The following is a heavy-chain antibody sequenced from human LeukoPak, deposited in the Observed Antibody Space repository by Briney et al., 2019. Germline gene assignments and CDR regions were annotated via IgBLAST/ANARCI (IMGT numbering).Heavy chain of an antibody. CDR2: IYYSGST. CDR3: ARGSIGSITTLDP. CDR1: GGSISSGGYY. Sequence: SETLSLTCTVSGGSISSGGYYWSWIRQHPGKGLEWIGYIYYSGSTYYNPSLKSRVTISVDTSKNQFSLKLSSVTAADTAVYYCARGSIGSITTLDPWGQGTLVTVSS. D-gene: IGHD3-3*01. V-gene: IGHV4-31*03. J-gene: IGHJ5*02.